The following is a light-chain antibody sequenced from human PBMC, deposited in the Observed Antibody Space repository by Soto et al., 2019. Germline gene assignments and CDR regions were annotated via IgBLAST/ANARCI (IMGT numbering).Light chain of an antibody. CDR3: QQRSKFLWT. Sequence: EIVLTQSPATLSLSPGERATLSCRASQSVSNYLAWYQQKPGQAPRLLMYDTSNRAPGIPARFSGSGSGTDFTLTINSLKPEDFAVYFCQQRSKFLWTFGQGTKVEI. V-gene: IGKV3-11*01. CDR2: DTS. CDR1: QSVSNY. J-gene: IGKJ1*01.